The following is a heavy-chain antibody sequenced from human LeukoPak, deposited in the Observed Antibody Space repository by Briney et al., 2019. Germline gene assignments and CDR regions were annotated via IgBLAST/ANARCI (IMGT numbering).Heavy chain of an antibody. CDR1: GFSFSSFG. V-gene: IGHV3-30*18. CDR2: ISYNGNNK. Sequence: GGSLRLSCAASGFSFSSFGMHWVRQAPGKGLEWVAIISYNGNNKYYADSVKGRFSISRDNSKNTLYLQMNSLRAEDTAVYYCAKDQYYYGSSGFFFDYWGQGTLVTVSS. CDR3: AKDQYYYGSSGFFFDY. D-gene: IGHD3-22*01. J-gene: IGHJ4*02.